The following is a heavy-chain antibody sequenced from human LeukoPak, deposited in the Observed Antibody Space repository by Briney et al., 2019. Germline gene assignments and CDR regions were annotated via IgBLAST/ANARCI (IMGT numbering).Heavy chain of an antibody. CDR1: GGTFSSYA. CDR2: INPSGGST. D-gene: IGHD2-2*01. CDR3: ARDEYQLLSNLYGMDV. J-gene: IGHJ6*02. Sequence: WASVKVSCKASGGTFSSYAISWVRQAPGQGLEWMGIINPSGGSTSYAQKFQGRVTMTRDTSTSTVYMELSSLRSEDTAVYYCARDEYQLLSNLYGMDVWGQGTTVTVS. V-gene: IGHV1-46*01.